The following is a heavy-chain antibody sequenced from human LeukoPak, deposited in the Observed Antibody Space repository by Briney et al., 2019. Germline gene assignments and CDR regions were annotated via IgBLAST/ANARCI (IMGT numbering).Heavy chain of an antibody. CDR1: GYTFTGYH. Sequence: ASVKVSCKASGYTFTGYHMHWVRQAPGQGLEWMGWINPDSGGSNYAQKFQGRDTMTRDTSISTAHMELSRLRSDDTAVYYCARGGSGVYYYGSGIPDYWGQGTLVTVSS. CDR3: ARGGSGVYYYGSGIPDY. D-gene: IGHD3-10*01. CDR2: INPDSGGS. J-gene: IGHJ4*02. V-gene: IGHV1-2*02.